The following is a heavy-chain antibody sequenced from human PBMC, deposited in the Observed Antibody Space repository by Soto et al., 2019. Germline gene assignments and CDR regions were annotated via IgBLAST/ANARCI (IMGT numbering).Heavy chain of an antibody. D-gene: IGHD1-7*01. Sequence: ASVKVSCKVSGYTLTELSMHWVRQAPGKGLEWMGGFDPEDGETIYAQKFQGRVTMTEDTSTDTVYMELSSLRSEDTAVYYCATLGAVEITGTTNNWFDPWGQGTLVTVS. J-gene: IGHJ5*02. V-gene: IGHV1-24*01. CDR2: FDPEDGET. CDR1: GYTLTELS. CDR3: ATLGAVEITGTTNNWFDP.